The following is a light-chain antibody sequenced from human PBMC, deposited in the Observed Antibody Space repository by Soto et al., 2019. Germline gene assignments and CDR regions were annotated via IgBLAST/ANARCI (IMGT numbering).Light chain of an antibody. Sequence: EIVLTQSPGTLSLSPGERATLSCRASQSVSSSYLAWYQQKPGQAPRLLIYGASSRATGIPDRFSGSGSGTDFTLTISRLEPEDFAVYYCQQYDNLPSFTFGPGTKVDIK. V-gene: IGKV3-20*01. CDR3: QQYDNLPSFT. CDR1: QSVSSSY. CDR2: GAS. J-gene: IGKJ3*01.